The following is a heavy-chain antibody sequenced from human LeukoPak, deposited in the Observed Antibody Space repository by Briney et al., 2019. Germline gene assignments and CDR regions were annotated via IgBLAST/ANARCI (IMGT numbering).Heavy chain of an antibody. D-gene: IGHD3-9*01. CDR1: GFTFSDYS. J-gene: IGHJ4*02. CDR2: IKQDGSEK. Sequence: QSGGSLRLSCAVSGFTFSDYSMNWVRQAPGKGLEWVANIKQDGSEKYYVDSVKGRFTISRDNAKNSLYLQMNSLRAEDTAVYYCARKRLVFKDPGGAYYFDYWGQGTLVTVSS. V-gene: IGHV3-7*01. CDR3: ARKRLVFKDPGGAYYFDY.